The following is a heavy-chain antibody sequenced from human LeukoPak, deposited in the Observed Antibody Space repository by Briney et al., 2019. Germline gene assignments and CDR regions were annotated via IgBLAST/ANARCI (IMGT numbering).Heavy chain of an antibody. CDR2: IHHSGNS. D-gene: IGHD3-10*01. CDR3: SRGHSGLQS. CDR1: GASVTDYY. V-gene: IGHV4-59*02. Sequence: KPSETLSLTCTVSGASVTDYYWSWIRQSPGKGLEWISYIHHSGNSDYNPSLRSRVTTSLDTSKNQFSLNLISVTAADTAVYYCSRGHSGLQSWSQGTLVTVSS. J-gene: IGHJ5*02.